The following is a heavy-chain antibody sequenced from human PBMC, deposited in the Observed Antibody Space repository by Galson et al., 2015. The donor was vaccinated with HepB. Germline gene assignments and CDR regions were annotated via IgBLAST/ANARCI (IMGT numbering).Heavy chain of an antibody. CDR1: GYTFNNYA. V-gene: IGHV1-18*04. D-gene: IGHD1-26*01. Sequence: SVKVSCKASGYTFNNYAITWVRQAPGQGLDWMGWINTYNGYTNYAQKVQGRVAMTTDTSTSTAYMELRSLRAVDTAVYYCARDQGGSEDYWRQGTLVTVSS. CDR3: ARDQGGSEDY. CDR2: INTYNGYT. J-gene: IGHJ4*02.